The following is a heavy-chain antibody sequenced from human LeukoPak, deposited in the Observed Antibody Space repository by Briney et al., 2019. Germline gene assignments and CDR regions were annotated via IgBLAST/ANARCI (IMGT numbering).Heavy chain of an antibody. D-gene: IGHD3-10*01. V-gene: IGHV3-23*01. CDR2: ISGSGGST. CDR1: GFTFSTYA. Sequence: PGGSLRLSCAASGFTFSTYAMTWVRQAPGKGLEWVSAISGSGGSTFYPDSVKGRFTVARDNSKNTLYLQMNSLRAEDTAVYYGAKSRGVLYYFDSWGQGTLVTVSS. CDR3: AKSRGVLYYFDS. J-gene: IGHJ4*02.